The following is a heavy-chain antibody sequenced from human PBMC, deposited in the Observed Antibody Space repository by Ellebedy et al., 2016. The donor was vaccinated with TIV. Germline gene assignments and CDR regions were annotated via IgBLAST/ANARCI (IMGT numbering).Heavy chain of an antibody. CDR1: GFTVSSNY. CDR3: ARDRAPPTSWYFDF. V-gene: IGHV3-66*01. CDR2: IYSTGAT. Sequence: GESLKISCAASGFTVSSNYVSWVRQAPGKGLEWVSVIYSTGATYYADSVEGRFTISRDISKNTLYPQMNSLRAEDTAVYFCARDRAPPTSWYFDFWGQGTLVAVSS. J-gene: IGHJ4*02. D-gene: IGHD2-2*01.